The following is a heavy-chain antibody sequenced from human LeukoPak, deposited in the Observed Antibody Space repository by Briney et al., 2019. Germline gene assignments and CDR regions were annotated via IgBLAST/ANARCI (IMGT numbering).Heavy chain of an antibody. Sequence: PGGSLRLSCAASGFTFSSYAMNGVRRAPGRGLEWVSGFSGSGGTTYYADSVKGRFTISRDNSKNTLYLQMNSLRAEDTAVYYCANGNRCTSPNCLGYYYFYMDVWGKGTTVTVSS. J-gene: IGHJ6*03. D-gene: IGHD2-8*01. V-gene: IGHV3-23*01. CDR1: GFTFSSYA. CDR2: FSGSGGTT. CDR3: ANGNRCTSPNCLGYYYFYMDV.